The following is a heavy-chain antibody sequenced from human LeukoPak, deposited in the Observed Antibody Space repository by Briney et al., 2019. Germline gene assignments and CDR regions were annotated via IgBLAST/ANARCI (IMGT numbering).Heavy chain of an antibody. D-gene: IGHD4-17*01. CDR3: ARAISDYDASDI. Sequence: GGSLRLSCAASGFTFSSYEMNWVRQAPGKGLEWVSYISSSGTTIYYADSVKGRFTISRDNAKNSLFLQVNSLRAEDTAVYYCARAISDYDASDIWGQGTMVTVSS. J-gene: IGHJ3*02. CDR2: ISSSGTTI. CDR1: GFTFSSYE. V-gene: IGHV3-48*03.